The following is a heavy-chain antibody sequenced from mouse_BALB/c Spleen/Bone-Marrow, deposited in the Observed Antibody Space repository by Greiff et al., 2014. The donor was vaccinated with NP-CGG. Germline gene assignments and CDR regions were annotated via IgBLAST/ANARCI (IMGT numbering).Heavy chain of an antibody. CDR2: IDPANGDT. CDR1: GFNIKDTY. D-gene: IGHD1-1*01. V-gene: IGHV14-3*02. J-gene: IGHJ2*01. Sequence: VQLQQSGAELVKPGASVKLSCTASGFNIKDTYMHWVKQRPEQGLEWIGRIDPANGDTKYDPKFQGKATITADTSSNTAYLQLSSLTSEDTAVYYCARYYYGSSYFDYRGQGLTLTVSS. CDR3: ARYYYGSSYFDY.